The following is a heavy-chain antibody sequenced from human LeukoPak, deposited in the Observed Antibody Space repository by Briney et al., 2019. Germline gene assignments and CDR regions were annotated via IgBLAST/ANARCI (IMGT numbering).Heavy chain of an antibody. V-gene: IGHV7-4-1*02. CDR1: GYSFTSYA. J-gene: IGHJ4*02. CDR2: INTNTGNP. Sequence: ASVKVSCKASGYSFTSYAINWVRQAPGQGHEGMGWINTNTGNPRYAQGFTGRVVFSLDTSVSTAYLQISSLTAEDTAVYYCARETWFGERSYFDYWGQGTLVTVSS. CDR3: ARETWFGERSYFDY. D-gene: IGHD3-10*01.